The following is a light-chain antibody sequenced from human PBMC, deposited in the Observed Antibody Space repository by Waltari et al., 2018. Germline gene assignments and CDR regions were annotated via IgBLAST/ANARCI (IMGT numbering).Light chain of an antibody. CDR3: QSYDSSLSGVV. CDR1: TSNIGAGYD. V-gene: IGLV1-40*01. CDR2: GNS. J-gene: IGLJ2*01. Sequence: QSVLTQPPSVSGAPGQRVTISCTGRTSNIGAGYDLHWYQQLPGTAPKLPIYGNSNRPSGVPDRFSGSKSGASASLAITGLQAEDEADYYCQSYDSSLSGVVFGGGTKLTVL.